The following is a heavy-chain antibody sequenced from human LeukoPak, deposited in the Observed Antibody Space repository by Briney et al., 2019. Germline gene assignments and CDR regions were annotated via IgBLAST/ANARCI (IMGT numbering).Heavy chain of an antibody. CDR3: ARDDIRYCSSTSCYAFFDY. V-gene: IGHV3-20*04. J-gene: IGHJ4*02. CDR1: GFTFDDYG. Sequence: GGSLRLSCAASGFTFDDYGMSWVRQAPGKGLEWVSGINWNGGSTGYADSVKGRFTISRDNAKNSLYLQMNSLRAEDTALYYCARDDIRYCSSTSCYAFFDYWGQGTLVTVSS. CDR2: INWNGGST. D-gene: IGHD2-2*01.